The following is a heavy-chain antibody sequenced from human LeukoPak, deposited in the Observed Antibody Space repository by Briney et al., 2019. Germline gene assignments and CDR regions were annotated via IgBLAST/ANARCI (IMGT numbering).Heavy chain of an antibody. CDR3: ARGAGSYTFYYMDV. V-gene: IGHV1-46*01. CDR1: GYTFTSYY. D-gene: IGHD3-10*01. J-gene: IGHJ6*03. Sequence: ASVKVSCKASGYTFTSYYMHWVRQAPGQGLEWMGLINPTGGSTGYAQKFQGRVTMTRDMSTSTDYMELSSLRSEDTAIYYCARGAGSYTFYYMDVWGKGTTVTVSS. CDR2: INPTGGST.